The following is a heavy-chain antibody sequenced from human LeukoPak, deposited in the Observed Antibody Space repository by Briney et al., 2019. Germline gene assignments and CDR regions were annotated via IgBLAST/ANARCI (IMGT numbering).Heavy chain of an antibody. J-gene: IGHJ6*02. Sequence: GGSLILSCSASGFTFSSYCMHWGRQAPGKGLEWGAVISYDESNKYYADSVKGRFTISRDNSKNTLYMQINSLRAENTAVYYCAKDLVVTPYHMDVWGQGTTVTVSS. V-gene: IGHV3-30*18. D-gene: IGHD4-23*01. CDR1: GFTFSSYC. CDR2: ISYDESNK. CDR3: AKDLVVTPYHMDV.